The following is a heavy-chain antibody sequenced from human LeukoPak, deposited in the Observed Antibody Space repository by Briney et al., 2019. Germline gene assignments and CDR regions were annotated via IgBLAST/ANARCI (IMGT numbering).Heavy chain of an antibody. J-gene: IGHJ1*01. CDR1: GYSFTTYW. D-gene: IGHD3-22*01. CDR2: IYPGDSDT. Sequence: GESLKISCKGSGYSFTTYWIGWVRQMPGKGLEWMGIIYPGDSDTRYSPSFQGQVTISADKSVSTAYLRWSSLKASDTAIYYCARKTYYYYSSHYYTYEYFQHWGQGTLVTVSS. V-gene: IGHV5-51*01. CDR3: ARKTYYYYSSHYYTYEYFQH.